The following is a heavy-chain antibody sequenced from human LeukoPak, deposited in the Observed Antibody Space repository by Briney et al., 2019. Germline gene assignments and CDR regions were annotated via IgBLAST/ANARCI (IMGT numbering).Heavy chain of an antibody. V-gene: IGHV4-59*01. Sequence: PSETPSLTGTVSGGSISPYYWSWIRQPPGKGLEWIGYIHYSGSTNYNPSLKSRVSMSVDTSKNQFSLKLNSVTAADTAVYYCARGNSYYDSNGAFDYWGQGTLVTVSS. D-gene: IGHD3-22*01. CDR3: ARGNSYYDSNGAFDY. CDR1: GGSISPYY. J-gene: IGHJ4*02. CDR2: IHYSGST.